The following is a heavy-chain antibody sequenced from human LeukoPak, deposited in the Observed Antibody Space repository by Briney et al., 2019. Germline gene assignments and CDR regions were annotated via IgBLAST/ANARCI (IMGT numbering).Heavy chain of an antibody. CDR3: AIGPLYAPGVLDV. CDR1: DYSISSANY. CDR2: VYHSGST. V-gene: IGHV4-38-2*02. Sequence: PSETLSLTCTVSDYSISSANYWGWIRQSPGKGLEWIGSVYHSGSTHYNPSLKSRVTISVDTAKNQFSLKLSSVTAADTAVYYCAIGPLYAPGVLDVWGKGTTVTISS. J-gene: IGHJ6*04. D-gene: IGHD7-27*01.